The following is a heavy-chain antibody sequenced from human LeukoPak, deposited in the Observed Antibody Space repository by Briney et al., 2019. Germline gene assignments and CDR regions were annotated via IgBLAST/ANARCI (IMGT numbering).Heavy chain of an antibody. D-gene: IGHD1-1*01. CDR3: ATNPPGRTYLQD. CDR2: INWIGDTT. CDR1: GFTFDDCD. J-gene: IGHJ1*01. Sequence: GGSLRLSCAASGFTFDDCDMTWVRQVPGKRLEWIAEINWIGDTTRYGDSVKGRFTISRDNAKNSLDLQINSLRVEDTAFYYCATNPPGRTYLQDWGQGTLVTVSS. V-gene: IGHV3-20*04.